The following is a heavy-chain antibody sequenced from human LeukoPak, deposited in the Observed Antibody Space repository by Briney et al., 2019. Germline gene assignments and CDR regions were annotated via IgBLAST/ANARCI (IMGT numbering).Heavy chain of an antibody. V-gene: IGHV5-51*01. CDR2: IYPGDSDT. CDR1: GYSFTSYW. D-gene: IGHD6-19*01. Sequence: GESLQISCKGSGYSFTSYWIGWVRQMPGKGLEWMGIIYPGDSDTRYSPSFQGQVTISADRSISTAYLQWSSLKASDTAMYYCATRGFIAVAGKAFDYWGQGTLATVSS. J-gene: IGHJ4*02. CDR3: ATRGFIAVAGKAFDY.